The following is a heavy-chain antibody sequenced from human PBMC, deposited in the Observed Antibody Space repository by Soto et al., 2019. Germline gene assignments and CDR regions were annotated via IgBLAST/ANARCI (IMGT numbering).Heavy chain of an antibody. CDR1: GYSFTSNW. J-gene: IGHJ4*02. V-gene: IGHV5-51*03. CDR2: LYPSDSDT. D-gene: IGHD1-7*01. CDR3: ARPPSGTTTFFDS. Sequence: EVQLVQSGPEVKKSGESLKISCKGSGYSFTSNWIGWVRQMPGKGLEWMGILYPSDSDTRYSPSFQGQVTISADKSISTAYLQWSSLKASDTAMYYCARPPSGTTTFFDSWGQGTLVTVSS.